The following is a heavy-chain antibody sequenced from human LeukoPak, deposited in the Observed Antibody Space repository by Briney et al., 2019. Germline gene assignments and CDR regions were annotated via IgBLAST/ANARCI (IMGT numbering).Heavy chain of an antibody. Sequence: ASVKVSCKASGYTFTSYYMHWVRQAPGQGLEWMGIINPSGGSTSYAQKFQGRVTMTRDTSTSTVYMELSSLRSEDTAVYYCARDLTPSYYDSSGYSNPPDYWGQGTLVTVSS. CDR3: ARDLTPSYYDSSGYSNPPDY. V-gene: IGHV1-46*01. D-gene: IGHD3-22*01. CDR1: GYTFTSYY. J-gene: IGHJ4*02. CDR2: INPSGGST.